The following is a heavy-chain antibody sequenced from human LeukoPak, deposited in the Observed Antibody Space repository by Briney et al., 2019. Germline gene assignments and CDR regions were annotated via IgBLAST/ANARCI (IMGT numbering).Heavy chain of an antibody. CDR3: ASSSGYYPYFDY. CDR2: IYYSGST. CDR1: GGSISSSSYY. V-gene: IGHV4-39*07. D-gene: IGHD3-22*01. Sequence: SETLSLTCTVSGGSISSSSYYWGWIRQPPGKGLEWIGSIYYSGSTYYNPSLKSRVTISVDTSKNQFSLKLSSVTAADTAVYYCASSSGYYPYFDYWGQGTPVTVSS. J-gene: IGHJ4*02.